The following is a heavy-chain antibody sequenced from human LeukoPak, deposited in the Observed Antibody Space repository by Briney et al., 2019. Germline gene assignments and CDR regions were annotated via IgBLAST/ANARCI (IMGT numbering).Heavy chain of an antibody. CDR2: IKQDGSEK. CDR3: ARLENYYGSGSYSC. D-gene: IGHD3-10*01. J-gene: IGHJ4*02. CDR1: GFTFSSYA. Sequence: PGGSLRLSCAASGFTFSSYAMSWVRQAPGKGLEWVANIKQDGSEKYYVDSVKGRFTISRDNAKNSLYLQMNSLRAEDTAVYYCARLENYYGSGSYSCWGQGTLVTVSS. V-gene: IGHV3-7*01.